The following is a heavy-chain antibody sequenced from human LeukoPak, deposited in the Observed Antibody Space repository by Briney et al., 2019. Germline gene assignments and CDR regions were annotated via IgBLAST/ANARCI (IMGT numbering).Heavy chain of an antibody. CDR1: GGSISSGGYY. CDR2: IYYSGST. CDR3: ARVAVVTPLIDAFDI. D-gene: IGHD4-23*01. J-gene: IGHJ3*02. V-gene: IGHV4-31*03. Sequence: TLSLTCTVSGGSISSGGYYWSWIRPHPGKGLEWIGYIYYSGSTYYNPSLKSRVTISVDTSKNQFSLKLSSVTAADTAVYYCARVAVVTPLIDAFDIWGQGTMVTVSS.